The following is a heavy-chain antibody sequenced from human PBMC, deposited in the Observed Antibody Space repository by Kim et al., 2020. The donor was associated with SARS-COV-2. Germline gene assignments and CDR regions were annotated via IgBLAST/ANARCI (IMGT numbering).Heavy chain of an antibody. CDR2: INHSGST. CDR3: ARWGVIVVSRGSAFDI. V-gene: IGHV4-34*01. D-gene: IGHD3-22*01. CDR1: GGSFSGYY. J-gene: IGHJ3*02. Sequence: SETLSLTCAVYGGSFSGYYWSWIRQPPGKGLEWIGEINHSGSTNYNPSLKSRVTISVDTSKNQFSLKLSSVTAADTAVYYCARWGVIVVSRGSAFDIWGQGTMVTVSS.